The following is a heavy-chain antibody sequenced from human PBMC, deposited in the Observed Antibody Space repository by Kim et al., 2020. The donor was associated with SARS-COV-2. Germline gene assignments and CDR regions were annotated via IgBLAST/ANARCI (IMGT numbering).Heavy chain of an antibody. D-gene: IGHD3-3*01. CDR3: ARDPRFLEWRTGLAFDI. CDR1: GFTFSSYS. J-gene: IGHJ3*02. CDR2: ISSSSSTI. Sequence: GGSLRLSCAASGFTFSSYSMNWVRQAPGKGLEWVSYISSSSSTIYYADSVKGRFTISRDNAKNSLYLQMNSLRDEDTAVYYCARDPRFLEWRTGLAFDIWGQGTMVTVSS. V-gene: IGHV3-48*02.